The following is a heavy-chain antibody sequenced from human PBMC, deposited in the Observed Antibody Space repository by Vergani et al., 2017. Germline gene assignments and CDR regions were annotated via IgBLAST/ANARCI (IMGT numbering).Heavy chain of an antibody. D-gene: IGHD2-8*02. V-gene: IGHV3-21*01. Sequence: EVQLVESGGVVVQPGGSLRLSCAASGFTFSSYSMNWVRQAPGKGLEWVSSISSSSSYIYYADSVKGRFTISRDNAKNSLYLQMNSLRAEDTAVYYCARDFFPGLGVPDAFDIWGQGTMVTVSS. CDR3: ARDFFPGLGVPDAFDI. CDR1: GFTFSSYS. CDR2: ISSSSSYI. J-gene: IGHJ3*02.